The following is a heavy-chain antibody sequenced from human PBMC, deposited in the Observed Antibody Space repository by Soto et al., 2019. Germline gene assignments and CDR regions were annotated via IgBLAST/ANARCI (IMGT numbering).Heavy chain of an antibody. Sequence: GASVKVSCKASGGTFSSYAISWVRQAPGQGLEWMGGIIPIFGTASYAQKFQGRVTITADKSTSTAYMQLSSLRSEDTAVYYCSRDPMFSLYYYCGMYGWGQGTAVTVSS. CDR1: GGTFSSYA. D-gene: IGHD3-10*02. CDR3: SRDPMFSLYYYCGMYG. J-gene: IGHJ6*02. CDR2: IIPIFGTA. V-gene: IGHV1-69*06.